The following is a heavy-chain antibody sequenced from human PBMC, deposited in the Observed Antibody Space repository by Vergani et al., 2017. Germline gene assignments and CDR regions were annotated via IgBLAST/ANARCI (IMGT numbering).Heavy chain of an antibody. V-gene: IGHV4-34*01. D-gene: IGHD5-18*01. J-gene: IGHJ4*02. CDR3: ASTGYSYGYGTFDY. CDR2: INHSGST. CDR1: GGSFSGYY. Sequence: QVQLQQWGAGLLKPSETLSLTCAVYGGSFSGYYWSWIRQPPGKGLEWIGEINHSGSTNYNPSLKSRVTISVDTSKNQCSLKLSSVTAADTAVYYCASTGYSYGYGTFDYWGQGTLVTVSS.